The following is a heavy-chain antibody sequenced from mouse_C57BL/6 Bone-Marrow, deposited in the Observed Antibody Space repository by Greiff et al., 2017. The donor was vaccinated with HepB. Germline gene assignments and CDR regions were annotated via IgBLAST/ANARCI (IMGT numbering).Heavy chain of an antibody. D-gene: IGHD3-1*01. CDR2: IHPSDSDT. J-gene: IGHJ2*01. V-gene: IGHV1-74*01. CDR1: GYPFTSYW. CDR3: AIGLGRHY. Sequence: VQLQQSGAELARPGASVKLSCKASGYPFTSYWMHWVKQRPGQGLEWIGRIHPSDSDTNSNQKFKGKATLTVDKSSRTAYMQLSSLTSEDSAVYYCAIGLGRHYRGQGTTLTVSS.